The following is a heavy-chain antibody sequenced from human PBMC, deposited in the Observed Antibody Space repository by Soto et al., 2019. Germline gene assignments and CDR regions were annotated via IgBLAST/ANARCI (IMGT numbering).Heavy chain of an antibody. J-gene: IGHJ4*02. CDR3: ARGDYGDYVRDFDY. V-gene: IGHV4-34*01. D-gene: IGHD4-17*01. Sequence: SETLSLTCAVYGGSFSGYYWSWIRQPPGKGLEWIGEINHSGSTNYNPSLKSRVTISVDTSKNQFSLKLSSVTAADTAVYYCARGDYGDYVRDFDYWGQGTLVTVSS. CDR1: GGSFSGYY. CDR2: INHSGST.